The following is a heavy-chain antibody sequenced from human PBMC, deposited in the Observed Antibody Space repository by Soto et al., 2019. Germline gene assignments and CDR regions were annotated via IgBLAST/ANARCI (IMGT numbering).Heavy chain of an antibody. CDR1: GGSISSYY. V-gene: IGHV4-4*07. CDR2: IYASGSP. Sequence: SETLSLTCSVSGGSISSYYWSWIRQPAGKGLEWIGRIYASGSPNYNPSLKSRVTISVDRSKNQFSLNLTSVTAADTAVYYCARHGSYWGPGTLVTVSS. CDR3: ARHGSY. J-gene: IGHJ4*02.